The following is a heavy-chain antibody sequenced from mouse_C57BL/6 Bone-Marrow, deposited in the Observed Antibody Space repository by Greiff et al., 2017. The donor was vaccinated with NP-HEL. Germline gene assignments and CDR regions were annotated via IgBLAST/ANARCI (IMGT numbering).Heavy chain of an antibody. Sequence: QVQLQQSGPGLVQPSQSLSITCTVSGFSLTSYGVHWVRQSPGKGLEWLGVIWSGGSTDYNAAFISRLSISKDNSKSQVFFKMNSLQADDTAIYYCARNSEGGNWVFAYWGQGTLVTVSA. CDR1: GFSLTSYG. CDR2: IWSGGST. CDR3: ARNSEGGNWVFAY. D-gene: IGHD4-1*01. V-gene: IGHV2-2*01. J-gene: IGHJ3*01.